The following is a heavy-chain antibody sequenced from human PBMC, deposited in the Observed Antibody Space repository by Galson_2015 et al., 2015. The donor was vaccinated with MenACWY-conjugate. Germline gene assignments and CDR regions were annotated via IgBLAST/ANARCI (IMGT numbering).Heavy chain of an antibody. CDR3: AHRVVGCCNDWNSATFDY. CDR1: GFSLSTSGVG. V-gene: IGHV2-5*02. J-gene: IGHJ4*02. CDR2: IYWDDDK. D-gene: IGHD1/OR15-1a*01. Sequence: PALVKPTQTLTLTCTFSGFSLSTSGVGVGWIRQPPGKALEWLTLIYWDDDKRYSPSLKSRLTITVDTSKSHVVLMMSNMDPVDTATYYCAHRVVGCCNDWNSATFDYWGPGTLVTVSS.